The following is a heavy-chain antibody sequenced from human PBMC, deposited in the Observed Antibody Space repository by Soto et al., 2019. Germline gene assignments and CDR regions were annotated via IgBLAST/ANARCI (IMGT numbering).Heavy chain of an antibody. CDR1: GGSISSSSHH. V-gene: IGHV4-39*02. Sequence: QLQLQESGPGLVKPSETLSLTCTVSGGSISSSSHHWAWIRQPPGKGLEWIGSIYYSGNTYHNPSLKSRVTISVDTSKNQFSLKLSSVTAADTSVYYCAREENCQSHYWGHGTLVTVSS. J-gene: IGHJ4*01. CDR3: AREENCQSHY. CDR2: IYYSGNT. D-gene: IGHD2-15*01.